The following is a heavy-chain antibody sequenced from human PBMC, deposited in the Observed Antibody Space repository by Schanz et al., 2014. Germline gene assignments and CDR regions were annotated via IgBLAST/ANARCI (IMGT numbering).Heavy chain of an antibody. CDR3: AKDQLANYRGSGYNWFDP. CDR1: GFTFSSYG. Sequence: QVQLVESGGGVVQPGGSLRLSCAASGFTFSSYGMHWVRQAPGKGLEWVIFIRFDGSDKYYADSVKGRFSVSRDNSKNTLYLQMNSLRADDTAVYYCAKDQLANYRGSGYNWFDPWGQGTLVTVSS. V-gene: IGHV3-30*02. J-gene: IGHJ5*02. CDR2: IRFDGSDK. D-gene: IGHD3-10*01.